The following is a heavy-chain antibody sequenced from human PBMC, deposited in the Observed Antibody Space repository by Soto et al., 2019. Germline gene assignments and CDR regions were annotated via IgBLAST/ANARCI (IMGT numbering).Heavy chain of an antibody. Sequence: GGSLRLSCAASGLTFSSYSMNWVRQAPGKGLEWVSSISSSSNYIYYADSVKGRFTISRDNAKNSLFLQMNSLRAEDTAVYFCARVATGPHDAFDIWGQGTLVTVSS. CDR1: GLTFSSYS. D-gene: IGHD6-6*01. V-gene: IGHV3-21*01. J-gene: IGHJ3*02. CDR3: ARVATGPHDAFDI. CDR2: ISSSSNYI.